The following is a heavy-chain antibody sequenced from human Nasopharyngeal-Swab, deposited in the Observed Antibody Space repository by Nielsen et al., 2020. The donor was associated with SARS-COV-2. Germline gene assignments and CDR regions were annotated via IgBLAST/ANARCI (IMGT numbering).Heavy chain of an antibody. Sequence: WSRQSPGKGLEWIGYIYYSGSTYYNPSLKSRVTISVDTSKNQFSLKLSSVTAADTAVYYCARQSWAGYYYDSSGYMDVWGKGTTVTVSS. J-gene: IGHJ6*04. CDR2: IYYSGST. V-gene: IGHV4-31*02. D-gene: IGHD3-22*01. CDR3: ARQSWAGYYYDSSGYMDV.